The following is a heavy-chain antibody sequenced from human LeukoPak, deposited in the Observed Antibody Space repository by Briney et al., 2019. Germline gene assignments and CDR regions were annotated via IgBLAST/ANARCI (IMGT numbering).Heavy chain of an antibody. CDR1: GFNFHNFA. J-gene: IGHJ6*03. V-gene: IGHV3-7*01. D-gene: IGHD5-18*01. CDR3: ARDPEYSYGSGYYYYMDV. Sequence: GGSLRLSCEASGFNFHNFAMHWVRQAPGKGLEWVANIKQDGSEKYYVDSVKGRFTISRDNAKNSLYLQMNSLRAEDTAVYYCARDPEYSYGSGYYYYMDVWGKGTTVTVSS. CDR2: IKQDGSEK.